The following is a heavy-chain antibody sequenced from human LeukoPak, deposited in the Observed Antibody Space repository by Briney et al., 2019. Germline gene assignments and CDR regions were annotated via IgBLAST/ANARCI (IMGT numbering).Heavy chain of an antibody. CDR3: ARREKMATIGGYFDY. CDR1: GGSISSSSYY. J-gene: IGHJ4*02. D-gene: IGHD5-24*01. Sequence: PSETLSLTCTVSGGSISSSSYYWGWIRQPPGKGLEWIGSIYYSGSTYYNPSLKSRVTISVDTSKNQFSLKLSSVTAADTAVYYCARREKMATIGGYFDYRGQGTLVTFSS. V-gene: IGHV4-39*01. CDR2: IYYSGST.